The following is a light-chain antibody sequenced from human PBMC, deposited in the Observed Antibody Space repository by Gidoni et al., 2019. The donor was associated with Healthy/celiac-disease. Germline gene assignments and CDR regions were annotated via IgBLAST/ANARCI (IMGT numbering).Light chain of an antibody. V-gene: IGKV3-11*01. Sequence: EIVLTQSPATLSLSPGDRATLSCRASQSVSSYLAWYQQKPGQAPRLLIYDASNGATGVPARFSGSGSGTDFTLTISSLEPEDFAVYYCQQRSNWPPFTFGPGTKVDIK. J-gene: IGKJ3*01. CDR2: DAS. CDR3: QQRSNWPPFT. CDR1: QSVSSY.